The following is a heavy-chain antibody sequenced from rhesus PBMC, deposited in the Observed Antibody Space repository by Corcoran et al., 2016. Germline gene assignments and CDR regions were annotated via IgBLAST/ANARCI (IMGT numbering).Heavy chain of an antibody. CDR3: AKENAYSGSWNRGPFDY. V-gene: IGHV3S5*01. CDR2: ISNGGGST. J-gene: IGHJ4*01. D-gene: IGHD6-25*01. CDR1: GFTFSSYG. Sequence: EVQLVESGGGLVQPGGSLRLSCAASGFTFSSYGMSWVRQAPGKGLEWVSYISNGGGSTYYADTVKGRCSISRDNSKNTLSLQMNSLSAGDTAVYYCAKENAYSGSWNRGPFDYWGQGVLVTVSS.